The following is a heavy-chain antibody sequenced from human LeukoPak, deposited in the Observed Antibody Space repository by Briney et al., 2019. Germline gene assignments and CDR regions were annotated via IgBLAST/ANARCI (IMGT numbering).Heavy chain of an antibody. CDR3: ARAVWFGEYDAFDI. V-gene: IGHV3-11*01. J-gene: IGHJ3*02. CDR1: GFTFSDYY. CDR2: ISSSGSTI. D-gene: IGHD3-10*01. Sequence: GGSLRLSCAASGFTFSDYYMSWIRQAPGKGLEWVSYISSSGSTIYYADSVKGRFTISRDNAKNSLYLQMNSLRAEDTAVYYCARAVWFGEYDAFDIWGQGTMVTVSS.